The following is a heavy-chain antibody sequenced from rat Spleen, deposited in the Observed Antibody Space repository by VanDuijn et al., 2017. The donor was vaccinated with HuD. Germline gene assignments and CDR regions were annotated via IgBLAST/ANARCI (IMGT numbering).Heavy chain of an antibody. CDR1: GFSLSNYG. J-gene: IGHJ2*01. CDR2: IWGNGNA. V-gene: IGHV2-13*01. Sequence: QVQLKESGPGLVQPSQTLSLTCTVSGFSLSNYGVIWVRQPPGKGLEWMGVIWGNGNANYNSPLKSRLSISRDTSKSQVYLEMTSLQTEDTATYYWARADISAIYTDGIWGQGVMVTVSS. CDR3: ARADISAIYTDGI. D-gene: IGHD1-2*01.